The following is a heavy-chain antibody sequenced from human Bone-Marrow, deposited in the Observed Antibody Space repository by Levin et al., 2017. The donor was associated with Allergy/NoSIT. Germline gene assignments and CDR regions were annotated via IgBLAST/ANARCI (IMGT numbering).Heavy chain of an antibody. V-gene: IGHV4-34*01. CDR1: GGSFSGYY. Sequence: KASETLSLSCGVYGGSFSGYYWSWIRQPPGKGLEWIGEINHSGSTNYNPSLKSRVTISVDPSKKQFSLKLSSVTAADSAVYYCARRRPTSYYDSGTLDYWGQGSLVTVSS. CDR3: ARRRPTSYYDSGTLDY. J-gene: IGHJ4*02. CDR2: INHSGST. D-gene: IGHD3-10*01.